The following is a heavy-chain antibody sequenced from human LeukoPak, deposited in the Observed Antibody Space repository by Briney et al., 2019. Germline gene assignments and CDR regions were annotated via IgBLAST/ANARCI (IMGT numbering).Heavy chain of an antibody. CDR1: GGSFSGYY. J-gene: IGHJ4*02. Sequence: SETLSLTCAVYGGSFSGYYWSWIRQPPGKGLEWIGEINHSGSTNYNPSLKSRVTISVDTSKNQFSLKLSSVTAADTAVYYCARGVVMATFDYWGQGTLVTVSS. CDR3: ARGVVMATFDY. V-gene: IGHV4-34*01. CDR2: INHSGST. D-gene: IGHD5-24*01.